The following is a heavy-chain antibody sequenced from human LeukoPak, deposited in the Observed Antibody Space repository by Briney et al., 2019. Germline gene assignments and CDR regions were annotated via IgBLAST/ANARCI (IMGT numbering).Heavy chain of an antibody. D-gene: IGHD3-10*01. J-gene: IGHJ6*03. CDR3: XXXTXSYGSGRRHNYYYYYMDV. Sequence: KPSETLSLTCTVSGGSISSSSYYWGWLRQPPGKGLEGIGSIYYSGSTYYNPSLKSRVTISVDTSKNQFSLKLSSVTAADTAVYXXXXXTXSYGSGRRHNYYYYYMDVWGKGTTVTISS. V-gene: IGHV4-39*01. CDR1: GGSISSSSYY. CDR2: IYYSGST.